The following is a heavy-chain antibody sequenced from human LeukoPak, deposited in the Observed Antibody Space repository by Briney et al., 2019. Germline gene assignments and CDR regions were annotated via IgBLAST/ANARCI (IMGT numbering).Heavy chain of an antibody. CDR1: GASISSRPYC. V-gene: IGHV4-39*07. CDR2: FYYSGST. Sequence: SETPSLTCTVSGASISSRPYCWGWIRQPPGKGLEWLGSFYYSGSTYYNPSLKSRVTISVDTSKNQFSLKLSSVTAADTAVYYCARGDYYDSSGYLYWGQGTLVTVSS. CDR3: ARGDYYDSSGYLY. J-gene: IGHJ4*02. D-gene: IGHD3-22*01.